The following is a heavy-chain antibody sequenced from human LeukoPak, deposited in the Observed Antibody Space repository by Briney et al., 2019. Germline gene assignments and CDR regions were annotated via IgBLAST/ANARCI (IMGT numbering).Heavy chain of an antibody. J-gene: IGHJ4*02. D-gene: IGHD2-2*01. CDR2: IYHSGNT. Sequence: PSETLSLTCTVSGGSISSYYWSWIRQPPGKGLEWIGYIYHSGNTNYNPSLKSRVTISVDTSENQFSLKLSSVTAADTAVYYCARVGVEAGPAYCSSTSCPIDYWGQGTLVTVSS. CDR1: GGSISSYY. V-gene: IGHV4-59*01. CDR3: ARVGVEAGPAYCSSTSCPIDY.